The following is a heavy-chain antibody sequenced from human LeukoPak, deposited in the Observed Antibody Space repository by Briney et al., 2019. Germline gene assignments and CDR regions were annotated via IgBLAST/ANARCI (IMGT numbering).Heavy chain of an antibody. V-gene: IGHV3-21*01. Sequence: GGSLRLSCAASGFSFSTYTMNWARQAPGKGLEWVSSISSSGSHIYYADSVKGRFTISRDNAKNSLYLQMSSLGAEDTAVYYCARASTPARPYYNMDVWGKGTTVTVSS. CDR2: ISSSGSHI. CDR3: ARASTPARPYYNMDV. J-gene: IGHJ6*03. D-gene: IGHD6-6*01. CDR1: GFSFSTYT.